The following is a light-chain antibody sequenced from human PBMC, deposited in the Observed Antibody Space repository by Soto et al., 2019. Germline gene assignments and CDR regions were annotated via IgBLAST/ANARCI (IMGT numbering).Light chain of an antibody. CDR2: EYS. J-gene: IGKJ1*01. CDR3: QQYGFWPRT. CDR1: RSIGTG. Sequence: EMIVTQSPGILYASLGERTTLSCRASRSIGTGVAWYQQRPGQSPRLLIYEYSTRTTGIPIRFSGSGSGTEFTLTISSVQSEDFATYYCQQYGFWPRTFGHGTKLEIK. V-gene: IGKV3-15*01.